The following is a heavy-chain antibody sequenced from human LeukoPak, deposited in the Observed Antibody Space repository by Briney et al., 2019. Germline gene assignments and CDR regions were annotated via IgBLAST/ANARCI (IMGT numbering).Heavy chain of an antibody. CDR3: ARRIVGATPLDY. D-gene: IGHD1-26*01. CDR2: MNPNSGNT. CDR1: GYTFTSYD. J-gene: IGHJ4*02. Sequence: ASVKVSCKASGYTFTSYDINWVRQATGQGLEWMGWMNPNSGNTGYAQKFQGRVTITRNTSISTAYMELSSLRSEDTAVYYCARRIVGATPLDYWGQGTLVTVSS. V-gene: IGHV1-8*03.